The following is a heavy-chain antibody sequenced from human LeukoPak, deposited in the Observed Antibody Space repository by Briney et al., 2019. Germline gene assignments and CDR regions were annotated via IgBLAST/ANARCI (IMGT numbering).Heavy chain of an antibody. CDR3: AKRGVVIRGLLVIGYHQEAYHYDF. CDR1: GFPFDDYF. D-gene: IGHD3-10*01. CDR2: ITNSGYTM. J-gene: IGHJ4*02. V-gene: IGHV3-11*01. Sequence: GGSLRLSCAAAGFPFDDYFMGWVRQAPGKGLEWVSYITNSGYTMYYADSVRGRFTISKDNAKNSLYLHMSGLRAEDTAVYFCAKRGVVIRGLLVIGYHQEAYHYDFWGQGVLVTVSS.